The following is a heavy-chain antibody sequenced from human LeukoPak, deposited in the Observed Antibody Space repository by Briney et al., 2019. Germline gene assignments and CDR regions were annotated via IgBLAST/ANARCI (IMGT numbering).Heavy chain of an antibody. D-gene: IGHD3-10*01. J-gene: IGHJ4*02. CDR2: ISGSGGST. CDR1: EFTFRSYA. CDR3: AKPRYYYGSGPFDY. Sequence: PGGSLRLSCAASEFTFRSYAMSWVRQAPGKGLEWVSAISGSGGSTYYADSVKGRFTISRDNSKNTLYLQMNSLRAEDTAVYYCAKPRYYYGSGPFDYWSQGTLVTVSS. V-gene: IGHV3-23*01.